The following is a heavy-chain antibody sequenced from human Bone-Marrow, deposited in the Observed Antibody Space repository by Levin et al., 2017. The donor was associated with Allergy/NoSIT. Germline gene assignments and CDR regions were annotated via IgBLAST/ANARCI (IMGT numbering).Heavy chain of an antibody. CDR2: IRGNSYGGTT. CDR1: GFSFGDST. V-gene: IGHV3-49*04. CDR3: TRSGGGGY. D-gene: IGHD2-15*01. Sequence: GESLKISCTASGFSFGDSTMSWVRQAPGKGLEWVGFIRGNSYGGTTEYAASVKGRFTISRDDSKSIAYLQMNSLKTEDTAVYYCTRSGGGGYWGQGTLVTVSS. J-gene: IGHJ4*02.